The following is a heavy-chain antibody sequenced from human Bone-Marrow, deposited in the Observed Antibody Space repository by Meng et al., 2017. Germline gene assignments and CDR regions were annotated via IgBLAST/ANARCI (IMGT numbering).Heavy chain of an antibody. V-gene: IGHV1-69*13. CDR1: GGIFSNYV. CDR2: FNAVFGTT. D-gene: IGHD2-2*01. Sequence: SVKVSCKALGGIFSNYVIGWLRQAPGQGLEWMGGFNAVFGTTNYAQKFHNRVTITSDESTSTVYMELTRLTSEDTAVYFCARKAGNCISTTCYSLDYWGQGTLVTGSS. J-gene: IGHJ4*02. CDR3: ARKAGNCISTTCYSLDY.